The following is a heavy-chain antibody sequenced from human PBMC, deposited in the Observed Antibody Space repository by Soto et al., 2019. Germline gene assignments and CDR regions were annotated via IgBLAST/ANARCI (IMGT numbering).Heavy chain of an antibody. J-gene: IGHJ6*02. Sequence: SETLSLTCTVSGGSISSYYWSWIRQPPGKGLEWIGYIYYSGSTNYNPSLKSRVTISVDTSKNQFSLKLSSVTAADTAVYYCARVSYYDILTGYYTTNYGMDVWGQGTTVTVSS. CDR3: ARVSYYDILTGYYTTNYGMDV. D-gene: IGHD3-9*01. CDR1: GGSISSYY. V-gene: IGHV4-59*01. CDR2: IYYSGST.